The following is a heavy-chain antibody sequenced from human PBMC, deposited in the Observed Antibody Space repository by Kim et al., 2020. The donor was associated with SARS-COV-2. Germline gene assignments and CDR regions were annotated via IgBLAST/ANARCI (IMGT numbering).Heavy chain of an antibody. V-gene: IGHV3-23*01. D-gene: IGHD3-3*01. J-gene: IGHJ6*02. CDR1: GFTFSSYA. Sequence: GGSLRLSCAASGFTFSSYAMSWVRQAPGKGLEWVSAISGSGGSTYYADSVKGRFTISRDNSKNTLYLQMNSLRAEDTAVYYCAKDSNDLAIFDSGRNYYYGMDVWGQGTTVTVSS. CDR3: AKDSNDLAIFDSGRNYYYGMDV. CDR2: ISGSGGST.